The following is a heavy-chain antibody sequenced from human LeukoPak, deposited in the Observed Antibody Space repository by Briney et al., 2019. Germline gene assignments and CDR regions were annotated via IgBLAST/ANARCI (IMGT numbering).Heavy chain of an antibody. CDR3: ARFGSTSGRGFDP. V-gene: IGHV4-38-2*01. CDR2: LSHSGST. D-gene: IGHD2-2*01. CDR1: GFSFSSGYN. Sequence: SETLSLTCAVPGFSFSSGYNWGWIRQPPGKGLEWIGTLSHSGSTYYNPSLKSRITMTMDTSKNQFSLQLTSVTAADTAVYFCARFGSTSGRGFDPWGQGTLVTVSS. J-gene: IGHJ5*02.